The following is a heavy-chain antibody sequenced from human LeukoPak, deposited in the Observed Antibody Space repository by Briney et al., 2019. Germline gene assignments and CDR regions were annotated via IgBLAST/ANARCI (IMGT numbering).Heavy chain of an antibody. CDR3: ARDPQRREFDC. CDR2: IPYDGSNN. V-gene: IGHV3-30*04. D-gene: IGHD1-26*01. CDR1: GFMFSSYA. J-gene: IGHJ4*02. Sequence: GGSLRLSCSASGFMFSSYAFHWVRQAPGKGLEWVAFIPYDGSNNDYADSVKGRFTISRDNSKSTLYLQMNSLRVDDTAVYYCARDPQRREFDCWGPGTLVTVSS.